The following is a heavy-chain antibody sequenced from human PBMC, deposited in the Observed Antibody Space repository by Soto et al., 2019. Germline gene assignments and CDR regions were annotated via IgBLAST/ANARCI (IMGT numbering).Heavy chain of an antibody. D-gene: IGHD3-10*01. J-gene: IGHJ6*02. CDR1: GGSFSGYY. CDR2: INHSGST. Sequence: PSETLSLTCAVYGGSFSGYYWSWIRQPPGKGLEWIGEINHSGSTNYNPSLKSRVTISVDTSKNQFSLKLSSVTAADTAVYYCARATMVRGVPMGYYYYGKDVWGQGTTVTVSS. V-gene: IGHV4-34*01. CDR3: ARATMVRGVPMGYYYYGKDV.